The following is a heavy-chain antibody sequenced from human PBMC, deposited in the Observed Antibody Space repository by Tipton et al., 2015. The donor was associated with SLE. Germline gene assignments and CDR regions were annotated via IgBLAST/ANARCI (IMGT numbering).Heavy chain of an antibody. CDR3: ARDPYSSGWTGGAFDI. CDR1: GYSISSGYY. Sequence: TLSLTCAVSGYSISSGYYWGWIRQPPGKGLEWIGSIYHSGSTYYNPSLKSRVTTSVDTSKNQFSLKLSSVTAADTAVYYCARDPYSSGWTGGAFDIWGQGTMVTVSS. J-gene: IGHJ3*02. V-gene: IGHV4-38-2*02. D-gene: IGHD6-19*01. CDR2: IYHSGST.